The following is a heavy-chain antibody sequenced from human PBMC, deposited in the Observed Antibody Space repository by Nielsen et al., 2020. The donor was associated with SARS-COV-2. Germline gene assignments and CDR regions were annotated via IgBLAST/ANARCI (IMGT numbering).Heavy chain of an antibody. V-gene: IGHV3-48*01. CDR2: ISTNSRTI. Sequence: GGSLRLSCAASGFTFSSYSMNWVRQAPGKGLDWVSYISTNSRTIYYADSVKGRFTISRDNAKNSLYLQMNSLRAEDTAVYYCARVITDGNYYYYYGMDVWGQGTTVTVSS. D-gene: IGHD3-10*01. CDR3: ARVITDGNYYYYYGMDV. J-gene: IGHJ6*02. CDR1: GFTFSSYS.